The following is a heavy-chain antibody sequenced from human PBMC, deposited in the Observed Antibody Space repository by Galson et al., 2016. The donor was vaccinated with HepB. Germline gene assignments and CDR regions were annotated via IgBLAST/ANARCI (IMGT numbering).Heavy chain of an antibody. Sequence: SVKVSCKASGYTFTKYRMHWVRQAPGQGLEWMGVINPSGTSRGYAEKFQGRVTLTRDTSTGTDYMELSSLRPEDTAVYYCARDNSMMETSWWFDPWGQGTLVTVPS. CDR3: ARDNSMMETSWWFDP. CDR2: INPSGTSR. V-gene: IGHV1-46*01. D-gene: IGHD3-22*01. CDR1: GYTFTKYR. J-gene: IGHJ5*02.